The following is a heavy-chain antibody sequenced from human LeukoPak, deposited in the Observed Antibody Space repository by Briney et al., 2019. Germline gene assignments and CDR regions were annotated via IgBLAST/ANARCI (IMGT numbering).Heavy chain of an antibody. CDR1: GFTFRSFA. CDR3: ARETYYDFWSGYSLYYYYMDV. CDR2: IYSGGST. V-gene: IGHV3-53*05. Sequence: GGSLRLSCTASGFTFRSFAMSWIRQTPEKGLEWISVIYSGGSTYYADSVKGRFTISRDNSKNTLYLQMNSLRAEDTAVYYCARETYYDFWSGYSLYYYYMDVWGKGTTVTVSS. D-gene: IGHD3-3*01. J-gene: IGHJ6*03.